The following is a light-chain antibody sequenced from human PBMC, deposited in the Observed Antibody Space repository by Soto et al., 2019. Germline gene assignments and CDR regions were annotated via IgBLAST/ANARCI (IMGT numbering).Light chain of an antibody. J-gene: IGKJ1*01. V-gene: IGKV3-20*01. CDR2: GAS. CDR3: NRYGSSLWT. CDR1: QSVSSSY. Sequence: EIVLTQSPGTLSLSPGERATLSCRASQSVSSSYLAWYQQKPGQAPRLLIYGASSRATGIPDRFSDSGSGTDFTLTISRLEPENLAVYYCNRYGSSLWTFGQGTKVVIK.